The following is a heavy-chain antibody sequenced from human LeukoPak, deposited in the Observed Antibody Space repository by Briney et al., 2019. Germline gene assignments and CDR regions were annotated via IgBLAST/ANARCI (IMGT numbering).Heavy chain of an antibody. CDR2: INQDGSEK. J-gene: IGHJ4*02. V-gene: IGHV3-7*01. CDR1: GFTFSTYW. CDR3: ARDQKCDY. Sequence: PGGSLRLSCAPSGFTFSTYWMSWVRQATGKGLEWVANINQDGSEKYYVDSVKGRFTISRDNAKNSLYLQMNSLRAEDTAVYYCARDQKCDYWGQGTLVTVSS.